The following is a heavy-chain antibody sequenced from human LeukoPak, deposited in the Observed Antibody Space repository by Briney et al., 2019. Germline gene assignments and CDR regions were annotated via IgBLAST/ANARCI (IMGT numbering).Heavy chain of an antibody. CDR3: ARGIAVAGAYYYYYYMDV. CDR1: GGSFSGYY. V-gene: IGHV4-34*01. Sequence: SETLSLTCAVYGGSFSGYYWSWIRQPPGKGLEWLGEINHSGSTNYHPSLKSRVTISVDTSKNHFSLKLSSVTAADTAVYYCARGIAVAGAYYYYYYMDVWGKGTTVTVSS. J-gene: IGHJ6*03. D-gene: IGHD6-19*01. CDR2: INHSGST.